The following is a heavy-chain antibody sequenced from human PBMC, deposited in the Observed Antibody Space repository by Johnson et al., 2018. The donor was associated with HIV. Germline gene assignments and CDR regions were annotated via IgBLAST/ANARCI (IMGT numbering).Heavy chain of an antibody. V-gene: IGHV3-20*04. CDR3: AREKGGGAFDI. Sequence: VQLVESGGGVVRPGGSLRLSCTASGFTYDNYGMSWVRQVPGKGLEWVSGISWNGGSAGYVDSVKGRFIISRDNAKKSLYLQMNSMRDEDTAVYYCAREKGGGAFDIWGQGTLVTVSS. D-gene: IGHD3-16*01. J-gene: IGHJ3*02. CDR2: ISWNGGSA. CDR1: GFTYDNYG.